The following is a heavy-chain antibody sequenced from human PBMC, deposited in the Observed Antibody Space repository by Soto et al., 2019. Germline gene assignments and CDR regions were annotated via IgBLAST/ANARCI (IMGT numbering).Heavy chain of an antibody. D-gene: IGHD6-19*01. CDR3: DMGPEAVAGPFDY. Sequence: QVQLVQSGAEVKKPGSSVKVSCKASGGTFSSYTISWVRQAPGQGLEWMGRIIPILGIANYAQKFQGRVTITADKSTSPAYMELSSLRPEDTAVYYCDMGPEAVAGPFDYWGQGTLVTVSS. V-gene: IGHV1-69*02. CDR1: GGTFSSYT. CDR2: IIPILGIA. J-gene: IGHJ4*02.